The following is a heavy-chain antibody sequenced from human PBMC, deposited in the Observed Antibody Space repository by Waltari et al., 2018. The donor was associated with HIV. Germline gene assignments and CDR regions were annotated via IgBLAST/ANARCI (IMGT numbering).Heavy chain of an antibody. J-gene: IGHJ4*02. CDR2: IYPGDSDT. CDR1: GYSFSKYW. CDR3: ARHRFHDDRPVFDS. D-gene: IGHD1-1*01. Sequence: EVHLVQSGAEVNKPGDSLQISCKGSGYSFSKYWIAWVRQMPGRGLEWMGIIYPGDSDTKYSPTFQGQVTISADQSSSTTYLQWNSLKASDTAVYYCARHRFHDDRPVFDSWGQGTLVTVSS. V-gene: IGHV5-51*01.